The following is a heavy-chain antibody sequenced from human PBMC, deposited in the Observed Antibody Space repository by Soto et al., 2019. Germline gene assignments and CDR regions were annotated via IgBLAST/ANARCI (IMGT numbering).Heavy chain of an antibody. J-gene: IGHJ6*02. CDR2: IIPIFGTA. CDR3: ARQGIAAADAYYYYGMDV. D-gene: IGHD6-13*01. V-gene: IGHV1-69*01. Sequence: QVPLVQSGAEVKKPGSSVKVSCKASGGTFSSYAISWVRQAPGQGLEWMGGIIPIFGTANYAQKFQGRVTITADESTSTAYMELSSLRSEDTAVYYCARQGIAAADAYYYYGMDVWGQGTTVTVSS. CDR1: GGTFSSYA.